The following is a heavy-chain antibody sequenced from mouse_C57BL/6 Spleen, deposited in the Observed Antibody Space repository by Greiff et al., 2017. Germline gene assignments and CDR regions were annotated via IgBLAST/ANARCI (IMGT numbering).Heavy chain of an antibody. Sequence: DVMLVESGGGLVKPGGSLKLSCAASGFTFSDYGMHWVRQAPEKGLEWVAYISSGSSTIYYADTVKGRFTISRDNAKNTLFLQMTSLRSEDTAMYYCARPGGSSYAMDYWGQGTSVTVSS. CDR2: ISSGSSTI. CDR1: GFTFSDYG. V-gene: IGHV5-17*01. D-gene: IGHD1-1*01. CDR3: ARPGGSSYAMDY. J-gene: IGHJ4*01.